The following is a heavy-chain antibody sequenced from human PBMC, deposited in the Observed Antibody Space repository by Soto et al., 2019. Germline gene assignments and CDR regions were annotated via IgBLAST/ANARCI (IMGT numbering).Heavy chain of an antibody. CDR2: ISSSSSYI. V-gene: IGHV3-21*05. CDR1: GFTFSSYE. CDR3: ALEGGYCSSTSCYTGSSSYGMDV. Sequence: PGGSLRLSCAASGFTFSSYEMNWVRQAPGKGLEWVSYISSSSSYIYYADSVKGRFTISRDNAKNSLYLQMNSLRAEDTAVYYCALEGGYCSSTSCYTGSSSYGMDVWGQGTTVTVSS. J-gene: IGHJ6*02. D-gene: IGHD2-2*02.